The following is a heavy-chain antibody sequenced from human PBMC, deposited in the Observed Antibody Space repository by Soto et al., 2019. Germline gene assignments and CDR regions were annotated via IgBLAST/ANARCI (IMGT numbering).Heavy chain of an antibody. J-gene: IGHJ6*03. CDR1: GGSISGDY. CDR2: IYYSGST. V-gene: IGHV4-59*01. CDR3: ARLYYYYYMDV. Sequence: SETLSLTCTVSGGSISGDYWGWIRQPPGKGLEWIAYIYYSGSTFYNPSLESRVTIYVDTSKNQFSLKLSSVTAADTAVYYCARLYYYYYMDVWGKGTTVTVSS.